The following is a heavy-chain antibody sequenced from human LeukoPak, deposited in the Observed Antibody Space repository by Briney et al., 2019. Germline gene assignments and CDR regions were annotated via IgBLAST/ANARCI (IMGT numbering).Heavy chain of an antibody. CDR1: AFTFSSYE. D-gene: IGHD3/OR15-3a*01. V-gene: IGHV3-48*03. CDR2: ISSSGNTI. CDR3: ARERGLGAFDT. Sequence: GGSLRLSCAASAFTFSSYEMNWVRQAPGRGREWVSYISSSGNTIYYADSVQGRFTISRDNAKNSQYLQMNSLRAEDTAVYYCARERGLGAFDTWGQGTMVTVSS. J-gene: IGHJ3*02.